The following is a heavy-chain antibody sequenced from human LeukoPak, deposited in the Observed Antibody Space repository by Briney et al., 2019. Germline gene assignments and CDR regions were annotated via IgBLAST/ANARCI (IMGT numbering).Heavy chain of an antibody. D-gene: IGHD2-2*01. CDR3: AREVVVPVAPYYCYMDV. J-gene: IGHJ6*03. V-gene: IGHV1-46*01. CDR1: GYTFTRYY. Sequence: GASVKASCKASGYTFTRYYMQWVRQAPGQGLEGMGIINPSIGSTTYAQKFQGRVTLTRDMSTSTVYMELSSLTSEDTAVYYCAREVVVPVAPYYCYMDVWGKGTTVTVSS. CDR2: INPSIGST.